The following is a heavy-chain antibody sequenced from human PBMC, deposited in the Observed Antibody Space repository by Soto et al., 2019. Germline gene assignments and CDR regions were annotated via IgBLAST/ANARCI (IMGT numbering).Heavy chain of an antibody. CDR3: ARSDYDFWSGYTSNWFDP. V-gene: IGHV1-46*01. J-gene: IGHJ5*02. CDR1: GYTFTIYY. Sequence: GASVKVSCKVSGYTFTIYYMHCVLQSPLQWLEWMGIINPSGGSTSYAQKFQGRVTMTRDTSTSTVYMELSSLRSEDTAVYYCARSDYDFWSGYTSNWFDPWGQGTLVTVSS. CDR2: INPSGGST. D-gene: IGHD3-3*01.